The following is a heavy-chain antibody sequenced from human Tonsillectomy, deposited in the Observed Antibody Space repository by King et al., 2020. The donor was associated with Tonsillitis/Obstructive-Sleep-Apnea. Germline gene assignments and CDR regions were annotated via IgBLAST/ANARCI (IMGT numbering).Heavy chain of an antibody. J-gene: IGHJ5*02. CDR1: GFTFSNSW. CDR2: INGVGSRT. Sequence: DVQLVESGGGLVQPGGSLRLSCAASGFTFSNSWINWVRQAPGKGLVWVSRINGVGSRTNYADSVKGRFTISRDNAKNTLYLQMNSLRVEATAVYYCARSNWFDPWGQGTLVTVSS. CDR3: ARSNWFDP. V-gene: IGHV3-74*01.